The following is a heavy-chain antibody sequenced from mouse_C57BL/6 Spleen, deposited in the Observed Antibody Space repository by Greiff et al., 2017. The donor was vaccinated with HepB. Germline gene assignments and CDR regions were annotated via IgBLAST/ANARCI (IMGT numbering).Heavy chain of an antibody. V-gene: IGHV1-52*01. D-gene: IGHD2-2*01. CDR2: IDPSDSET. CDR1: GYTFTSYW. Sequence: QVQLQQPGAELVRPGSSVKLSCKASGYTFTSYWMHWVKQRPIQGLEWIGNIDPSDSETHYNQKFKDKATLTVDKSSSTAYMQLSSLTSEASAVYYCARKGYDYFDYWGQGTTLTVSS. CDR3: ARKGYDYFDY. J-gene: IGHJ2*01.